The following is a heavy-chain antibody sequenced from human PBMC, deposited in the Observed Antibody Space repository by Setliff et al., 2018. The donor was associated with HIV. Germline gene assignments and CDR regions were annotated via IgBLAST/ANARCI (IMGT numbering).Heavy chain of an antibody. CDR3: ARDQSDYNVLTGFGDFDY. Sequence: SETLSLTCGVSGIPIDRVYSWVWIRQPPGKGLEWIGTISHSGSTHYNSPLQGRISISIDTSKNQFSLTLTSVTAADTAMYYCARDQSDYNVLTGFGDFDYWGHGTLVTVSS. D-gene: IGHD3-9*01. CDR1: GIPIDRVYS. V-gene: IGHV4-38-2*02. J-gene: IGHJ4*01. CDR2: ISHSGST.